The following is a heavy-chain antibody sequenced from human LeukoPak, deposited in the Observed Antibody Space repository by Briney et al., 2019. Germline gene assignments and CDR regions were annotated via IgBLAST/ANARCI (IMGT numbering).Heavy chain of an antibody. CDR3: VRDRELYY. J-gene: IGHJ4*02. Sequence: PETLSLTCTVSGGSISIYYWSWIRQPPGKGLEWIGYAYNSGSTDYNPSLKSRVTISADTSKNQFSLKVNSVTASDTAVYYCVRDRELYYWGQGILVTVSS. V-gene: IGHV4-59*01. D-gene: IGHD1-26*01. CDR2: AYNSGST. CDR1: GGSISIYY.